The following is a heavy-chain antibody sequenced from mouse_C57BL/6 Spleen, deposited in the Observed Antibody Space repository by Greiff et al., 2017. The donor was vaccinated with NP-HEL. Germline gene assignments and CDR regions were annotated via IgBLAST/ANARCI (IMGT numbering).Heavy chain of an antibody. V-gene: IGHV1-54*01. Sequence: QVQLQQSGAELVRPGTSVKVSCKASGYAFTNYLIEWVKQRPGQGLEWIGVINPGSGGTNYNEKFKGKATLTADKSSSTAYMQLSRLTSEDAAVYVCAKMGSYDWYFDVWGTGTTVTVSS. CDR2: INPGSGGT. CDR3: AKMGSYDWYFDV. J-gene: IGHJ1*03. CDR1: GYAFTNYL. D-gene: IGHD1-1*01.